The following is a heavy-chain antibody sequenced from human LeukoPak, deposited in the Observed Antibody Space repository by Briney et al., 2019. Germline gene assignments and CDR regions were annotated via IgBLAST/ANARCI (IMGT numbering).Heavy chain of an antibody. CDR3: ANGDDYDSSGPPFDY. CDR1: GFTFSSYA. D-gene: IGHD3-22*01. CDR2: ISGSGGST. V-gene: IGHV3-23*01. Sequence: PGGSLRLSCAASGFTFSSYAMSWVRQAPGKGLEWVSAISGSGGSTYSADSVKGRFTISRDNSKNTLYLQMNSLRAEDTAVYYCANGDDYDSSGPPFDYWGQGTLVTVSS. J-gene: IGHJ4*02.